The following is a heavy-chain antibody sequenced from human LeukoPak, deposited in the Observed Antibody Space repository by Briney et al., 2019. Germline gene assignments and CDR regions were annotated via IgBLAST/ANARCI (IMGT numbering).Heavy chain of an antibody. CDR2: IKQDGSEK. J-gene: IGHJ4*02. CDR1: GFTFSSYW. Sequence: GGSLRLSCAPSGFTFSSYWMSWVRQAPGKGLEWVAKIKQDGSEKYYGDSVKGRFNISRDNAKNSLYLQMNSLRAEDTAVYYCAREVGSGSAYYFDYWGQGTLVTVSS. V-gene: IGHV3-7*01. D-gene: IGHD6-19*01. CDR3: AREVGSGSAYYFDY.